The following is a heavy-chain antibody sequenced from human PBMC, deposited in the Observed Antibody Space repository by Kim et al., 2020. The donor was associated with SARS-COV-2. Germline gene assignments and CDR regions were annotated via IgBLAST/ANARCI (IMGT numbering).Heavy chain of an antibody. J-gene: IGHJ4*02. D-gene: IGHD6-13*01. CDR3: VRGNRIAAAGTGWFN. CDR1: GFTFSSYW. CDR2: INSDGSST. Sequence: GGSLRLSCAASGFTFSSYWMHWVRQAPGKGLVWVSRINSDGSSTSYADSVKGRFTISRDNAKNTLYLQMNSLRAEDTAVYYCVRGNRIAAAGTGWFNWGQGTLVTVSS. V-gene: IGHV3-74*01.